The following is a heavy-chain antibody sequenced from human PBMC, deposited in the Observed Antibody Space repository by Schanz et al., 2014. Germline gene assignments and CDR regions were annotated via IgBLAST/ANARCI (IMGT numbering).Heavy chain of an antibody. CDR1: GYTFTNFF. J-gene: IGHJ4*02. CDR2: INPIGGST. V-gene: IGHV1-46*01. CDR3: ARGYGDSPTDF. D-gene: IGHD4-17*01. Sequence: QVQLIQSGAEVKKPGASVKVSCKASGYTFTNFFLHWVRQAPGQGLEWMGIINPIGGSTTYAQKFRGAVTLTTDTSTDTAYLELTSLRSEDTAVYYCARGYGDSPTDFWGQGTLVTVSS.